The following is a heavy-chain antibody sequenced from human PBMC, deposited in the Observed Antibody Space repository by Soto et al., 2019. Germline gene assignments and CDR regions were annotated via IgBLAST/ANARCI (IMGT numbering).Heavy chain of an antibody. CDR1: GFTFSSSD. Sequence: EVQLVESGGGLVQPGGSLRLSCAASGFTFSSSDMNWVHQAPGKGLEWVSGVSGNGSRTHYADSVKGQFIISRDNSRNTLYLQTTSLRAEDTAVYYCVRKRPTMIATSDWGPGTPVNVSP. CDR3: VRKRPTMIATSD. D-gene: IGHD3-22*01. V-gene: IGHV3-35*02. J-gene: IGHJ4*02. CDR2: VSGNGSRT.